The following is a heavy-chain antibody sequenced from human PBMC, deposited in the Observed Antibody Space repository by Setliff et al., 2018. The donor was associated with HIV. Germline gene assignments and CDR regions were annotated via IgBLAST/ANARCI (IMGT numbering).Heavy chain of an antibody. CDR3: ARGGAVSADFDS. Sequence: KPSETLSLTCTVSGGSISSTTYWWGWIRQPPGKGLEWIGSVYHRGETYYKPSLKSRLTISVDTSKNQFSLSLNSVTAADTAVYFCARGGAVSADFDSWGQGTLVTSPQ. CDR2: VYHRGET. D-gene: IGHD3-16*01. J-gene: IGHJ5*01. CDR1: GGSISSTTYW. V-gene: IGHV4-39*07.